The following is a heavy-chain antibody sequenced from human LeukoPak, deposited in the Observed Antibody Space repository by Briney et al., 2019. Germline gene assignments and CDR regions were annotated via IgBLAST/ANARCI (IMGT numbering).Heavy chain of an antibody. Sequence: GGSLRLSFAASGFRFSSYSMTWVRRTPGKGVGLVSSISSSSSYIYYADSVKGRFTISRDNAKNSLYLQMNSLRAEDMAVYYCARVAVTIPYDYWGQGTLVTVSS. D-gene: IGHD4-17*01. V-gene: IGHV3-21*01. CDR2: ISSSSSYI. CDR3: ARVAVTIPYDY. J-gene: IGHJ4*02. CDR1: GFRFSSYS.